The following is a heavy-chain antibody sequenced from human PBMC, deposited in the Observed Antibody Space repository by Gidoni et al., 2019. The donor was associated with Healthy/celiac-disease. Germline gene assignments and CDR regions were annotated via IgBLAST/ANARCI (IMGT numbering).Heavy chain of an antibody. V-gene: IGHV1-69*01. CDR1: GGTFSSYA. CDR2: IIPIFGTA. J-gene: IGHJ4*02. CDR3: ARDSERYCSSTSCYELGY. D-gene: IGHD2-2*01. Sequence: QVQLVQSGAEVKKPGSSVKVSCKASGGTFSSYAISWVRQAPGQGLEWMGGIIPIFGTANYAQKFQGRVTITADESTSTAYMELSSLRSEDTAVYYCARDSERYCSSTSCYELGYWGQGTLVTVSS.